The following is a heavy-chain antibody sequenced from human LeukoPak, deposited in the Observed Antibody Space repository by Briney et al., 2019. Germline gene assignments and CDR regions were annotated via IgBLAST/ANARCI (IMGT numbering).Heavy chain of an antibody. V-gene: IGHV3-23*01. CDR3: AKDLSGPFSPKSFDY. D-gene: IGHD6-25*01. CDR2: ISGSGGST. CDR1: GFTFSSYA. J-gene: IGHJ4*02. Sequence: GGSLRLSCAASGFTFSSYAMSWVRQAPGKGLEWVSAISGSGGSTYYADSVEGRFTISRDNSKNTLYLQMNSLRAEDTAVYYCAKDLSGPFSPKSFDYWGQGTLVTVSS.